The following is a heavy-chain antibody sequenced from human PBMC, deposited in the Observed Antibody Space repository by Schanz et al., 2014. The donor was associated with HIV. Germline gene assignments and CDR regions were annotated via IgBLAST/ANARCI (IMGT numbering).Heavy chain of an antibody. Sequence: QVQLVESGGGVVQPGRSLRLSCAASGFTFSSYVMHWVRQAPGKGLEWVTVIWYDGSSKYYADSVKGRFTISRHNSKNTLYLQMNSLRAEDTAVYYCARSSGWYWGDFDYWGQGTLVTVSS. CDR1: GFTFSSYV. J-gene: IGHJ4*02. CDR3: ARSSGWYWGDFDY. CDR2: IWYDGSSK. D-gene: IGHD6-19*01. V-gene: IGHV3-33*01.